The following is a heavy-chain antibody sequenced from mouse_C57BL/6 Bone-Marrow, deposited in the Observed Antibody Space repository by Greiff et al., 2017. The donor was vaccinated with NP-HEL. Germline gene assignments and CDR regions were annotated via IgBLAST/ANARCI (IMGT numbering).Heavy chain of an antibody. D-gene: IGHD1-1*01. CDR1: GYTFTNYW. CDR2: IYPGGGYT. V-gene: IGHV1-63*01. Sequence: QVQLKESGAELVRPGTSVKMSCKASGYTFTNYWIGWAKQRPGHGLEWIGDIYPGGGYTNYNEKFKGKATLTADKSSSTAYMQFSSLTSEDSAIYYCARSVYYYGRSWYFDVWGTGTTVTVSS. CDR3: ARSVYYYGRSWYFDV. J-gene: IGHJ1*03.